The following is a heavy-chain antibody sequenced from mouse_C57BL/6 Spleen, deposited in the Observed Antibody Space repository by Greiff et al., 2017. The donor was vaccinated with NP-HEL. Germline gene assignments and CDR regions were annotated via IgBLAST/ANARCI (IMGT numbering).Heavy chain of an antibody. V-gene: IGHV1-69*01. J-gene: IGHJ4*01. CDR1: GYTFTSYW. CDR3: ARDSNYVNAMDY. CDR2: IDPSDSYT. Sequence: QVQLQQPGAELVMPGASVKLSCKASGYTFTSYWMHWVKQRPGQGLEWIGEIDPSDSYTNYNQKFKGKSTLTVDKSSSTAYRQLSSRTYEESAVYYCARDSNYVNAMDYLGQRTSVTVSS. D-gene: IGHD2-5*01.